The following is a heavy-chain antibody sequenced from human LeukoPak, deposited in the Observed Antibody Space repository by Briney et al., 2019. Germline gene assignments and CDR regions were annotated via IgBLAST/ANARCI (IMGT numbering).Heavy chain of an antibody. J-gene: IGHJ4*02. CDR1: GYTLTELS. D-gene: IGHD3-10*01. CDR2: FDPEDGET. CDR3: ANMVRGVPDY. V-gene: IGHV1-24*01. Sequence: ASVKVSSKVSGYTLTELSMHWVRQAPGKGLEWMGGFDPEDGETIYAQKYQSRVTMTEDTSTDTAYMELRSLRSEDTAVYYCANMVRGVPDYLGQGTLVTVSS.